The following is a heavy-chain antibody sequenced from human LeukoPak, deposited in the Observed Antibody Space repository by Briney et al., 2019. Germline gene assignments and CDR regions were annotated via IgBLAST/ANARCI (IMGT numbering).Heavy chain of an antibody. CDR1: GFTFSSYW. D-gene: IGHD3-10*01. J-gene: IGHJ5*02. Sequence: GGSLRLSCAASGFTFSSYWMSWVRQAPGKGLEWVANIKQDGSEKYYVDSVKGRFTISRDNAKNSLYLQMNSLRAEDTAVYYCAGVSGENWFDPWGQGTLVTVSS. CDR3: AGVSGENWFDP. CDR2: IKQDGSEK. V-gene: IGHV3-7*01.